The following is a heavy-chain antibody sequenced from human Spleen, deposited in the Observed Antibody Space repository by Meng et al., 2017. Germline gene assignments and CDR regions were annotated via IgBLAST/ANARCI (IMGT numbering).Heavy chain of an antibody. CDR2: INPKSGDT. Sequence: QGQSVQLGAEVKKPGASVKVSCKASGYTFPDYWLHWVRRAPGQGLEWMGRINPKSGDTHYAQRFQGRVTMTGDTSISTAYMELSGLRSDDTAMYYCARDEDISAAGKLFGDYWGQGTLVTVSS. CDR3: ARDEDISAAGKLFGDY. J-gene: IGHJ4*02. CDR1: GYTFPDYW. D-gene: IGHD6-13*01. V-gene: IGHV1-2*06.